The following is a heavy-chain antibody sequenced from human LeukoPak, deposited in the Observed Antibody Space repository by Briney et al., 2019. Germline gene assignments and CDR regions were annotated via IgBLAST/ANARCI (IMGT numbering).Heavy chain of an antibody. CDR2: INNGGTNT. Sequence: PGGSLRLSCAASGFTFSNYAMSWVRQAPGKGLEWVSAINNGGTNTYYADSVKGRFTVSRDNSKNTLYLQMNSLGAEDTAVYYCARDTSGYCSTSRCYGSWYFDLWGRGTLVTVSS. D-gene: IGHD2-2*01. CDR1: GFTFSNYA. J-gene: IGHJ2*01. V-gene: IGHV3-23*01. CDR3: ARDTSGYCSTSRCYGSWYFDL.